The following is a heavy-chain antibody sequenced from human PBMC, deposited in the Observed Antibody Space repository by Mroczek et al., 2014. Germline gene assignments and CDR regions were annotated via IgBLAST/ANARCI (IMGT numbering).Heavy chain of an antibody. D-gene: IGHD6-19*01. V-gene: IGHV4-59*01. CDR3: ARGDSSGTLDY. CDR1: VAPSVVTT. J-gene: IGHJ4*02. CDR2: IYYSGST. Sequence: VQLQESGPGLVKPSETLSSPALSLVAPSVVTTGAGSGSPHGKGLEWIGYIYYSGSTNYNPSLKSRVTISVDTSKNQFSLKLSSVTAADTAVYYCARGDSSGTLDYWGQGTLVTVSS.